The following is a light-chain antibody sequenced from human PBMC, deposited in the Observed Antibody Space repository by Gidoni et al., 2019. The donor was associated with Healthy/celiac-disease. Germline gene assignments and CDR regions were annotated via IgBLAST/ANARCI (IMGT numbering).Light chain of an antibody. CDR3: QQYDNPLLT. V-gene: IGKV1-33*01. CDR2: DAS. Sequence: DIQMTQSPSSLSASVGDRVTITCQASQDISNYLNWYQQKPGKAPKLLIYDASKLETGVPSRLIGSGSGTDFTFTISSLQPEDIATYYCQQYDNPLLTFGGGTKVEIK. J-gene: IGKJ4*01. CDR1: QDISNY.